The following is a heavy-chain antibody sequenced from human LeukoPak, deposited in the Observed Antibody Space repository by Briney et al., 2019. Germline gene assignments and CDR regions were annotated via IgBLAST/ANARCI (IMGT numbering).Heavy chain of an antibody. Sequence: SETLSLTCAVFGGSFRGYYWSWVRQPPGKGLEWIGEINYSGSPNYNPSLKSRVTISVDTSKNQFSLKLSSVTAADTAVYYCARGPYYDSSGTEYYYYYYGMDVWGQGTTVTVSS. CDR3: ARGPYYDSSGTEYYYYYYGMDV. J-gene: IGHJ6*02. V-gene: IGHV4-34*01. D-gene: IGHD3-22*01. CDR2: INYSGSP. CDR1: GGSFRGYY.